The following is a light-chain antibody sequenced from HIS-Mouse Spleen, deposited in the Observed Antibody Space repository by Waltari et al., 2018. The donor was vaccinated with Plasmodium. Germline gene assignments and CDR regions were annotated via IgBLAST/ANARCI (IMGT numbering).Light chain of an antibody. CDR1: ALPKKY. Sequence: SHELTQPPSVSVSPGQTARITCSGDALPKKYAYWYQQKSGQAPVLVIYEDSKRPSGILERFSGSSSGTMATLTIGGAQVEGEADYYCYSTDSSGNHRVFGGGTELTVL. CDR2: EDS. V-gene: IGLV3-10*01. J-gene: IGLJ3*02. CDR3: YSTDSSGNHRV.